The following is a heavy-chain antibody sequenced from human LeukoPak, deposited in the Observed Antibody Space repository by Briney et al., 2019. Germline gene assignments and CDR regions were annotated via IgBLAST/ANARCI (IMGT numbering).Heavy chain of an antibody. D-gene: IGHD3-3*01. CDR3: ARGSLWSAKGSFDY. V-gene: IGHV4-59*01. J-gene: IGHJ4*02. Sequence: PSETLSLTCTVPGGSISSYYWSWIRQPPGKGLEWIGYIYYSGSTNYNPSLKSRVTISVDTSKNQFSLKLSSVTAADTAVYYCARGSLWSAKGSFDYWGQGTLVTVSS. CDR2: IYYSGST. CDR1: GGSISSYY.